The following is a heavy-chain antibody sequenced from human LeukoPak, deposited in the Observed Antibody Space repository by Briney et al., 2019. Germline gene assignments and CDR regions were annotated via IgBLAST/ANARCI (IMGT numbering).Heavy chain of an antibody. J-gene: IGHJ5*02. Sequence: SETLSLTCTVSGGSISNSNYFWGWIRQPPGKGLECVGIVHYTGETYYNPSLRSRVTIFVDTPNNQFSLKLSSVTAADTAVYYCARRASGLNWFDPWGQGTLVTVSS. CDR2: VHYTGET. V-gene: IGHV4-39*01. CDR1: GGSISNSNYF. D-gene: IGHD6-25*01. CDR3: ARRASGLNWFDP.